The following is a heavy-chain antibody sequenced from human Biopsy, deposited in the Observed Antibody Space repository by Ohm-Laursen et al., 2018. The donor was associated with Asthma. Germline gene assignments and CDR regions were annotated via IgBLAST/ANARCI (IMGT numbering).Heavy chain of an antibody. D-gene: IGHD3-10*01. V-gene: IGHV4-61*01. CDR2: IYYTGSD. CDR3: ARGPNYHGSGRAPIGMDV. CDR1: GGSLSTGSYY. Sequence: TLSLTCTVSGGSLSTGSYYWSWIRQPPGKGLEWLGYIYYTGSDNYNPSLKSRVTISVDTSKNQFSLRLNSVTAADTAVYYCARGPNYHGSGRAPIGMDVWGQGTTVTVSS. J-gene: IGHJ6*02.